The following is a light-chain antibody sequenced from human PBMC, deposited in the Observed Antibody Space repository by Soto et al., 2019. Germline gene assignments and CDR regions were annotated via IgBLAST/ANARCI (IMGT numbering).Light chain of an antibody. V-gene: IGKV3-11*01. CDR3: QKRGDWLT. Sequence: EIVLTQSPATLSLSPGERATLSCRASQSVSSYFAWYQQKPGQAPRLLIYDASDRAAGIPARFSGSGSGTDFTLTISSLEHEAFSVYYCQKRGDWLTFGGGTTVEIK. CDR1: QSVSSY. CDR2: DAS. J-gene: IGKJ4*01.